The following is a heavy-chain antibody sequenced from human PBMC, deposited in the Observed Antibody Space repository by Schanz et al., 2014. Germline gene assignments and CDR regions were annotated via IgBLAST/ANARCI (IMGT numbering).Heavy chain of an antibody. J-gene: IGHJ4*02. Sequence: QVHLVQSGVEVKKPGASVKVSCKASGYTFTNYGISWVRQAPGQGLEWLGWMSADNGNTNYAQKLQGRVTMTTDTSTSTAYMELRSLRSDDTAVYYCARGGYSSGWYDRDIAHFDYWGQGTLVTVSS. CDR1: GYTFTNYG. D-gene: IGHD6-19*01. CDR2: MSADNGNT. V-gene: IGHV1-18*01. CDR3: ARGGYSSGWYDRDIAHFDY.